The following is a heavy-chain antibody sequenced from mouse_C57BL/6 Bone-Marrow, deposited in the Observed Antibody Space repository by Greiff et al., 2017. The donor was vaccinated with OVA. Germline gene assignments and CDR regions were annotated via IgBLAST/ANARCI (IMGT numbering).Heavy chain of an antibody. D-gene: IGHD2-3*01. V-gene: IGHV10-1*01. CDR3: GYDGYYAMDY. CDR2: IRSKSNNYAT. CDR1: GFSFNTYA. Sequence: DVMLVESGGGLVQPKGSLKLSCAASGFSFNTYAMNWVRQAPGKGLEWVARIRSKSNNYATYYADSVKDRFTISRDDSESMLYLQMNNLKTEDTAMYYCGYDGYYAMDYWGQGTSVTVSS. J-gene: IGHJ4*01.